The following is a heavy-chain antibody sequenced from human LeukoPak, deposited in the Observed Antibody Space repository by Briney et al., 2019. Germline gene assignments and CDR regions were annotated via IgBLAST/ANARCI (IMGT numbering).Heavy chain of an antibody. CDR3: AGDVRGGYAFDI. Sequence: PSQTLSLTCTVSGGSISSGGYYWSWIRQYPGKGLEWIGYIYYSGSTYYNPSLKSRVTISVDTSKNQFSLKLSSVTAADTAVYYCAGDVRGGYAFDIWGQGTMVTVSS. D-gene: IGHD1-26*01. CDR2: IYYSGST. CDR1: GGSISSGGYY. J-gene: IGHJ3*02. V-gene: IGHV4-31*03.